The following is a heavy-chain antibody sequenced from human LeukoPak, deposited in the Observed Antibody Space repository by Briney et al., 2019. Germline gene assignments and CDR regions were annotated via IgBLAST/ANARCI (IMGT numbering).Heavy chain of an antibody. J-gene: IGHJ6*03. CDR1: GYTFTSYG. D-gene: IGHD2-2*01. V-gene: IGHV1-18*01. CDR2: ISTYNGNT. CDR3: AREGRYCRSTSCVVSGSYYYYYMDV. Sequence: ASVKVSCKASGYTFTSYGISWVRQAPGQGLEWMGWISTYNGNTNYTQKLQGRVTLTTDTSTSTAYMELRSLRSDDTAVYYCAREGRYCRSTSCVVSGSYYYYYMDVWGKGTTVTVSS.